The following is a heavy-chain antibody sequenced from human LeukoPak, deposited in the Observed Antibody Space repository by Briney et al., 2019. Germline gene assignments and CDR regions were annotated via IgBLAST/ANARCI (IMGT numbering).Heavy chain of an antibody. J-gene: IGHJ4*02. CDR1: GGSFSGYY. CDR3: ASRVLRYFDWLSHFDY. V-gene: IGHV4-34*01. CDR2: INHSGST. Sequence: SGTLSLTCAVYGGSFSGYYWSWIRQPPGKGLEWIGEINHSGSTNYNPSLKSRVTISVDTSKNQFSLKLSSVTAADTAVYYCASRVLRYFDWLSHFDYWGQGTLVTVSS. D-gene: IGHD3-9*01.